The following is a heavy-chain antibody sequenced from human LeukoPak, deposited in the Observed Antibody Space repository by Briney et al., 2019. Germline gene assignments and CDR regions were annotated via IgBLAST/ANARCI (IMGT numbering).Heavy chain of an antibody. V-gene: IGHV3-21*01. Sequence: PGGSLRLSCAVSGFTFSRYTMNWVRQVPGKGLEWVSCISGGSGSSSYIYYADSVKGRFTISRDNAKNSLYLQMSSLRAEDTAVYYCARASGGVSGYDLYYLDYWGQGTLVTVSP. CDR2: ISGGSGSSSYI. D-gene: IGHD5-12*01. J-gene: IGHJ4*02. CDR3: ARASGGVSGYDLYYLDY. CDR1: GFTFSRYT.